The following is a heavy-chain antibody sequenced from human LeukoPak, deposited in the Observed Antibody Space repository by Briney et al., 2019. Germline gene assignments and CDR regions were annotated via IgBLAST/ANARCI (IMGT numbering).Heavy chain of an antibody. V-gene: IGHV1-18*01. CDR1: GYTFTSCA. D-gene: IGHD3-9*01. J-gene: IGHJ6*03. Sequence: ASVKVSCKTSGYTFTSCAISWVRQAPGQGLEWMGWISGHTGKTSFAQKFQGRVTLTTHTSTSTAYMELRSLRSDDTAVYYCARSYDIFHNYMDVWGKGTTVTVSS. CDR3: ARSYDIFHNYMDV. CDR2: ISGHTGKT.